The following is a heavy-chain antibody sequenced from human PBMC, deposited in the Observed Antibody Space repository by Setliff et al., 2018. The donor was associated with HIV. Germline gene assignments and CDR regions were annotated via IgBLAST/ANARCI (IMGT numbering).Heavy chain of an antibody. CDR1: GGSISTYY. D-gene: IGHD3-22*01. J-gene: IGHJ4*02. CDR2: IYTSGSS. Sequence: SETLSLTCTVSGGSISTYYWSWIRQPPGKGLEWIGRIYTSGSSKNNPSFESRVTMSLDTSKNQFSLQLRSVTVADTAVYYCAKAAGYYDSSGYFDSWGQGTLVTVSS. CDR3: AKAAGYYDSSGYFDS. V-gene: IGHV4-4*07.